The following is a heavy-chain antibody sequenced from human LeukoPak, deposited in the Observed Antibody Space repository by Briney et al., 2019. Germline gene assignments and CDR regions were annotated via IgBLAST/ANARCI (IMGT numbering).Heavy chain of an antibody. Sequence: GSLRLSCVVSGFTFKTYWMAWVRQAPGKGLEWIGEINHSGSSTYNPSLKSRVTILVDTSKKQFSLKLSTVIAADTAVYYCARGDIYYYGSGSYFPPLDYWGQGTLVTVSS. D-gene: IGHD3-10*01. J-gene: IGHJ4*02. CDR2: INHSGSS. CDR1: GFTFKTYW. CDR3: ARGDIYYYGSGSYFPPLDY. V-gene: IGHV4-34*01.